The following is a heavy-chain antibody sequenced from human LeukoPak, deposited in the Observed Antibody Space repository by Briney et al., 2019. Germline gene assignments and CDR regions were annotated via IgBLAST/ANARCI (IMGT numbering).Heavy chain of an antibody. CDR2: INDSGGNT. CDR3: VKRVTSYWYFDL. V-gene: IGHV3-23*01. CDR1: GLTFSRSA. Sequence: SGGSLRLSRAVSGLTFSRSAMGWVRQTPGKGLEWVSGINDSGGNTYYADSVRGRFTISRDNSKNALYLRMNSLRAEDTALYYCVKRVTSYWYFDLWGPGTLVTVSS. D-gene: IGHD2-21*02. J-gene: IGHJ2*01.